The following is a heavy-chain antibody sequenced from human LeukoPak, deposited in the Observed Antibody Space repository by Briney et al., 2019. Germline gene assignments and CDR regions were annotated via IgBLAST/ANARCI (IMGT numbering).Heavy chain of an antibody. Sequence: ASVKVSCKASGYTFTSYGISWVRQAPGQGLEWMGWISAYNGNTNYAQKLQGRVTMTTDTSTSTAYMELRSLRSDDTAVYYCARAGDDIVVVPAPYYYYYMDVWGKGTTVTVSS. CDR3: ARAGDDIVVVPAPYYYYYMDV. V-gene: IGHV1-18*01. D-gene: IGHD2-2*01. CDR2: ISAYNGNT. CDR1: GYTFTSYG. J-gene: IGHJ6*03.